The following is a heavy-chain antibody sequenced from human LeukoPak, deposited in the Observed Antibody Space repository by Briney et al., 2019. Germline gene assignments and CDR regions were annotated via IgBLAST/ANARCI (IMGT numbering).Heavy chain of an antibody. D-gene: IGHD6-13*01. CDR1: GFIFWDAW. V-gene: IGHV3-15*01. J-gene: IGHJ4*02. Sequence: GGAPRISCSASGFIFWDAWVSWGRQAPGEGVEWVGRIKRKSDGGTIDYAAPVKGRFTISRDDSKNTVYLQMNSLKTEDTALYYCTGSRWATNDFWGQGTLVTVSS. CDR2: IKRKSDGGTI. CDR3: TGSRWATNDF.